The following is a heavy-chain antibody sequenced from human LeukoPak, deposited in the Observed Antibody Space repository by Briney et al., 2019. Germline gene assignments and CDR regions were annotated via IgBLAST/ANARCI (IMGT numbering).Heavy chain of an antibody. CDR2: IYYSGST. V-gene: IGHV4-31*03. D-gene: IGHD3-10*01. CDR3: ARGPRGVRGVNLSYYFDY. Sequence: SETLSLTCTVSGGSISSGGYYWSWIRQHPGKGLEWIGYIYYSGSTYYNPSLKSRVTISVDTSKNQFSLKLSSVTAADTAVYYCARGPRGVRGVNLSYYFDYWGQGTLVTVSS. CDR1: GGSISSGGYY. J-gene: IGHJ4*02.